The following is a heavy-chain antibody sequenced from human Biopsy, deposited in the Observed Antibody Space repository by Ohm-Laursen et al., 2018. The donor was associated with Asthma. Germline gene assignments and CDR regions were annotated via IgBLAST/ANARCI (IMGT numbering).Heavy chain of an antibody. CDR3: ARQSGQDYGDSSGFDI. CDR1: GFTFSDYY. CDR2: INGKSNSI. Sequence: GSLRLSCAASGFTFSDYYMSWIRQAPGKGLEWISYINGKSNSIEYADSVKGRFTISRDNARNRLYLQINRLTVEDSAVYFCARQSGQDYGDSSGFDIWGQGTKVAVSS. V-gene: IGHV3-11*04. D-gene: IGHD3-22*01. J-gene: IGHJ3*02.